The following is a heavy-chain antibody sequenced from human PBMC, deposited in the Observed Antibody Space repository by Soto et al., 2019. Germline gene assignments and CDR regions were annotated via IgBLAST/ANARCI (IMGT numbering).Heavy chain of an antibody. CDR1: GFTFSSYE. Sequence: GSLLPSCAASGFTFSSYEMNWVRQAPGKGLEWVSYISSSGSTIYYADSVKGRFTISRDNAKNSLYLQMNSLRAEDTAVYYSARRLGYFYDRGFDYWGQGTLVTVSS. CDR2: ISSSGSTI. CDR3: ARRLGYFYDRGFDY. J-gene: IGHJ4*02. V-gene: IGHV3-48*03. D-gene: IGHD3-22*01.